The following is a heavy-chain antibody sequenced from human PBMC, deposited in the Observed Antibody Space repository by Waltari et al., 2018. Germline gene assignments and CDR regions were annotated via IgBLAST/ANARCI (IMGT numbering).Heavy chain of an antibody. CDR2: ISGGGGA. CDR3: ANLLS. CDR1: GFTFSSYT. Sequence: EVQLVASGGDLVQPGGSLRLSFAASGFTFSSYTIYWVRQAQGKGLEWVSAISGGGGAYYADSVKGRFTISRDNSRNTVFLQMNTLRVEDTAVYYCANLLSWGQGTTVAVSS. D-gene: IGHD3-3*01. V-gene: IGHV3-23*04. J-gene: IGHJ5*02.